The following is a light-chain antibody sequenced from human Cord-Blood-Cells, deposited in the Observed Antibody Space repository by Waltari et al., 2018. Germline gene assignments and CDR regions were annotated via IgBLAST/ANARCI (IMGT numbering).Light chain of an antibody. CDR2: EGS. CDR1: SSAVGSYTL. CDR3: CSYAGSSTFEV. Sequence: QSALPQPASVSGSPGQSITLSCTGTSSAVGSYTLVSWYQQHPGKAPKLMIYEGSKRPSGVSNRFSGSKSGNTASLTISGLQAEDEADYYCCSYAGSSTFEVFGGGTKLTVL. J-gene: IGLJ2*01. V-gene: IGLV2-23*03.